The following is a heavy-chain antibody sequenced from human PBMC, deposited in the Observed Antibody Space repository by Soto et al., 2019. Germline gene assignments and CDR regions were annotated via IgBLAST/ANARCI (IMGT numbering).Heavy chain of an antibody. V-gene: IGHV3-30-3*01. CDR1: GFTFSSYA. CDR3: AGGETELAAAGSNWFDP. J-gene: IGHJ5*02. D-gene: IGHD6-13*01. CDR2: ISYDGSNK. Sequence: QVQLVESGGGVVQPGRSLRLSCAASGFTFSSYAMHWVRQAPGKGLEWVAVISYDGSNKYYADSVKGRFTISRDNSKNTLYLQMNRLRAEDTAVYYCAGGETELAAAGSNWFDPWGQGTLVTVSS.